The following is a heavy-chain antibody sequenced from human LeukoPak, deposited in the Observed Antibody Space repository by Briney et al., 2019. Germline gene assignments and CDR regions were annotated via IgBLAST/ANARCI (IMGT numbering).Heavy chain of an antibody. CDR2: ISNSGGST. CDR1: GFTFSSFA. D-gene: IGHD4-17*01. V-gene: IGHV3-23*01. Sequence: PGGSLRLSCAASGFTFSSFAMSWVRQAPGKGLEWVSGISNSGGSTYYADSVKGRFTISRDNSKNRLYLQMNSLGADDTAVYYCAKTYGDRAYWGQGTLVTVSS. CDR3: AKTYGDRAY. J-gene: IGHJ4*02.